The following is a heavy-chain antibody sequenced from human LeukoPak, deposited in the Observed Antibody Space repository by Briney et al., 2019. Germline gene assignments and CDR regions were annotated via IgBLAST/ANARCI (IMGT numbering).Heavy chain of an antibody. Sequence: PSETLSLTCTVSGGSISSYYWSWIRQPPGKGLEWIGYIYYSGSTNYNPSLKSRVTISVDTSKNQFSLKLSSVTAADTAVYYCAAGYSSSWSYYYGMDVWGQGTTVTVSS. CDR1: GGSISSYY. J-gene: IGHJ6*02. CDR3: AAGYSSSWSYYYGMDV. V-gene: IGHV4-59*12. CDR2: IYYSGST. D-gene: IGHD6-13*01.